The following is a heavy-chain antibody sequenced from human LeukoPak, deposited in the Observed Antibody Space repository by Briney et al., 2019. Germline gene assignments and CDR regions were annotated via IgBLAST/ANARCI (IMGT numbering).Heavy chain of an antibody. CDR3: ARAGSVEQLVDY. Sequence: SGTLSLTCAVYNGFDSYYMTIVRQPPGKGLEWVGEITYRGSGNYNPSLKGRATISINVSQRQFSLKLSSVTAADTAVYYCARAGSVEQLVDYWGQGTLVTVSS. V-gene: IGHV4-34*01. J-gene: IGHJ4*02. CDR1: NGFDSYY. CDR2: ITYRGSG. D-gene: IGHD6-13*01.